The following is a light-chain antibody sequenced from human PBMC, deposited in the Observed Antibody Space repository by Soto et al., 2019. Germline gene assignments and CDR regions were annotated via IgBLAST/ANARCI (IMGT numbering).Light chain of an antibody. CDR1: SRDVGGYNY. V-gene: IGLV2-11*01. J-gene: IGLJ3*02. CDR3: CSYAGTSWV. Sequence: QSALTQPRSVSGSPGQSVTISCTGTSRDVGGYNYVSWYQHHPGKAPRLMIYDVSKRPSGVPDRFSGSKSGNSASLTISGLQAEDEADYYCCSYAGTSWVFGGGTKLTVL. CDR2: DVS.